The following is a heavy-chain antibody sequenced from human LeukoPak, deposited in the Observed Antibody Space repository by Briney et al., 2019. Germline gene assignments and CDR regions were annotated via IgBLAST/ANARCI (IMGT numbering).Heavy chain of an antibody. CDR1: GFTFSSYE. V-gene: IGHV3-48*03. CDR3: AREGIVDAFDI. CDR2: ISSSGSTI. J-gene: IGHJ3*02. Sequence: GGSLILSCAASGFTFSSYEMNWVRQAPGKGLEWVSYISSSGSTIYYADSVKGRFTISRDNAKNSLYLQMNSLRAEDTAVYYCAREGIVDAFDIWGQGTMVTVSS. D-gene: IGHD1-26*01.